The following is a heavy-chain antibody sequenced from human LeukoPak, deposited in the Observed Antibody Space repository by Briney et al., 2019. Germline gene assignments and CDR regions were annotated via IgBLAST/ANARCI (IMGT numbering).Heavy chain of an antibody. Sequence: PGGSLRLSCAASGFTFSTNAMNWVRQAPGKGLEWVANIKQDGSEKYYVDSVKGRFTISRDNAKNSLYLQMNSLRAEDTAVYYCARNSNWGQGTLVTVSS. J-gene: IGHJ4*02. CDR3: ARNSN. D-gene: IGHD2/OR15-2a*01. CDR2: IKQDGSEK. CDR1: GFTFSTNA. V-gene: IGHV3-7*01.